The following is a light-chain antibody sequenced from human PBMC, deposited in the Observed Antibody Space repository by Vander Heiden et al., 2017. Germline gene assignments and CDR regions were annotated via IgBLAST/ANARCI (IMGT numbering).Light chain of an antibody. Sequence: DIQLTHSPSFLSASVGDRVTITCRASQGIAGYLAWYQQKPGKAPKLLIYAASTFQSGVPSRFSGSGSGTEFTLTISSLQPEDFATYYCQQLDNFPHTFGPGTKVDI. V-gene: IGKV1-9*01. J-gene: IGKJ3*01. CDR2: AAS. CDR1: QGIAGY. CDR3: QQLDNFPHT.